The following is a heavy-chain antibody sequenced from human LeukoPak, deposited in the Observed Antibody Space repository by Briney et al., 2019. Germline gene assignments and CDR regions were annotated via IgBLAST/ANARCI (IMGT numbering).Heavy chain of an antibody. V-gene: IGHV3-30*18. D-gene: IGHD2-2*01. Sequence: GRSLRLSCAASGFTFSSYGMHWVRQAPGKGLEWVSVISYDGNNKYYADSVKGRFTISRDNSKNTLYLQTNSLRAEDTAVYYCAKVSYCSSTSCYGMDVWGKGTTVTVSS. CDR1: GFTFSSYG. CDR3: AKVSYCSSTSCYGMDV. CDR2: ISYDGNNK. J-gene: IGHJ6*04.